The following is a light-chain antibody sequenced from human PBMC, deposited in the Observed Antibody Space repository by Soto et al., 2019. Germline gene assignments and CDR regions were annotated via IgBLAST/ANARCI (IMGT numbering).Light chain of an antibody. CDR1: GSNIGNSF. CDR3: AAWDDSLSGYV. CDR2: RNN. J-gene: IGLJ1*01. V-gene: IGLV1-47*01. Sequence: QSVLTQPPSASATPGQRVTISCVGSGSNIGNSFVYWYQQHPGTAPKLLIYRNNQRPSGVPARFPGSKSGTSASLAISGLRSEYEADYYCAAWDDSLSGYVFGIGTKVTVL.